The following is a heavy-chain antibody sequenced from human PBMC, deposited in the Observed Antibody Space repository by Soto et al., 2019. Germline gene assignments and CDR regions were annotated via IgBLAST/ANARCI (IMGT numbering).Heavy chain of an antibody. CDR3: ARMKVDSYQFYYAMDV. J-gene: IGHJ6*02. Sequence: GSGPTLVNPTAPLTLTCTVSGFSPTTGKMGVSWIRQPPGKALEWLAHIFSDNERSYSTSLQGRLTISKDTSGSQVVLSMTNVDPVDTATYYCARMKVDSYQFYYAMDVWGQGTTVTVSS. CDR2: IFSDNER. CDR1: GFSPTTGKMG. D-gene: IGHD3-9*01. V-gene: IGHV2-26*01.